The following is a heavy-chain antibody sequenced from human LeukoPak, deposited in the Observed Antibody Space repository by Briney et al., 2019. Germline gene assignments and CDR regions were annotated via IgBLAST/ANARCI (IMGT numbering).Heavy chain of an antibody. CDR3: ASPSGYSYGPTDY. CDR2: ISGSGGST. J-gene: IGHJ4*02. V-gene: IGHV3-23*01. D-gene: IGHD5-18*01. CDR1: GFTFSSYA. Sequence: GGSLRLSCAASGFTFSSYAMSWVRQAPGKGLEWVSAISGSGGSTYYADSVKGRFTISRDTSKNTLYLQMNSLRAEDTAVYYCASPSGYSYGPTDYWGQGTLVTVSS.